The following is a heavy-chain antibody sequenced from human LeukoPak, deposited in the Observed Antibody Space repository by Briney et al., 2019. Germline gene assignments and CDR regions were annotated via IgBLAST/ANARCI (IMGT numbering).Heavy chain of an antibody. CDR1: GFTFSNAW. CDR2: IKSKTDGGTT. J-gene: IGHJ3*02. D-gene: IGHD5-24*01. V-gene: IGHV3-15*01. Sequence: GGSLRLSCAASGFTFSNAWMSWVRQAPGRGLEWVGRIKSKTDGGTTDYAAPVKGRFTISRDDSEDMTYLEMNSLKTEDTAFYYCTTDRRSMYAFDIWGQGTLVTVAS. CDR3: TTDRRSMYAFDI.